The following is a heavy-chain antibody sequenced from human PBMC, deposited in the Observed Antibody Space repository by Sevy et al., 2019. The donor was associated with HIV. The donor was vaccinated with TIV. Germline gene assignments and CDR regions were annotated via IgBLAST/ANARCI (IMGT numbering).Heavy chain of an antibody. CDR3: ARDNITGRVDYYYYMDV. Sequence: GGSLRLSCAASGFTFSSYAMHWVRQAPGKGLEWVAVISYDGSNKYYADSVKGRFTISRDNSKNTLYLQMNSLRAEDTAVYYCARDNITGRVDYYYYMDVWGKGTTVTVSS. CDR1: GFTFSSYA. V-gene: IGHV3-30-3*01. D-gene: IGHD1-20*01. CDR2: ISYDGSNK. J-gene: IGHJ6*03.